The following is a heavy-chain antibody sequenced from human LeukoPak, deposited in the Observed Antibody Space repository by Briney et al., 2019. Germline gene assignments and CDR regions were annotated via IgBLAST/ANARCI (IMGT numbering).Heavy chain of an antibody. J-gene: IGHJ4*02. CDR2: ISGSGGST. D-gene: IGHD1-26*01. V-gene: IGHV3-23*01. CDR1: GFTFSSYA. Sequence: GGSLRLSCAASGFTFSSYAMSWVRQAPGKGLEWVSAISGSGGSTYYADSVKGRFTISRDNSKNTLYLQMNSLRAEDTAVYYCAKDQWELLTFTELDYWGQGTLVTVSS. CDR3: AKDQWELLTFTELDY.